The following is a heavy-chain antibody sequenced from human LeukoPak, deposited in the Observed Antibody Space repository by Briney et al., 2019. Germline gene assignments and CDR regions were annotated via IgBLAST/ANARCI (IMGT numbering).Heavy chain of an antibody. D-gene: IGHD3-22*01. CDR2: IIPIFGTA. Sequence: ASVKVSCKASGGTFSIYAISWVRQAPGQGLEWMGGIIPIFGTANYAQKFQGRVTITADESTSTAYMELSSLRSEDTAVYYCARGNYYDSSGYYGYYYYGMVVWGQGTTVTVSS. J-gene: IGHJ6*02. CDR1: GGTFSIYA. CDR3: ARGNYYDSSGYYGYYYYGMVV. V-gene: IGHV1-69*13.